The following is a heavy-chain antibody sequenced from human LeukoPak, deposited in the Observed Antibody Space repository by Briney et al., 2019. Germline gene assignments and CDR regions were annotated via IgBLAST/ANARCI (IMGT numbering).Heavy chain of an antibody. D-gene: IGHD6-19*01. J-gene: IGHJ4*02. CDR2: ISGYNGDT. CDR1: GYTFTSYG. CDR3: ARLAVAGHFDH. V-gene: IGHV1-18*01. Sequence: ASVRVSCKASGYTFTSYGISWVRQAPGQGLEWMGWISGYNGDTNYAQKLQGRVTMTTDTSTSTVYMELRSLRSDDTAVYFCARLAVAGHFDHWGQGTLVTVSS.